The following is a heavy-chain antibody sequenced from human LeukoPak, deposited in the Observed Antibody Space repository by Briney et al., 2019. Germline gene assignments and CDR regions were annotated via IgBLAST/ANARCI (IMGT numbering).Heavy chain of an antibody. D-gene: IGHD3-10*01. CDR1: GGSISSSSYY. CDR2: IYYSGST. Sequence: SETLSLTCTVSGGSISSSSYYWGWIRQPPGKGLERIGSIYYSGSTYYNPSLKSRATISVDTSKNQFSLKLSSVTAADTAVYYCARITMVRGGEVDYWGQGTLVTVSS. J-gene: IGHJ4*02. CDR3: ARITMVRGGEVDY. V-gene: IGHV4-39*01.